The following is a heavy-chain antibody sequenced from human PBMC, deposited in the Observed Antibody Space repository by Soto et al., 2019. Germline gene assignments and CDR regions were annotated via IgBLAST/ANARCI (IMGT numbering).Heavy chain of an antibody. D-gene: IGHD4-4*01. CDR3: AREGSTVTTNWFDP. Sequence: SETLSLTCAVSGGSISSGGYSWSWIRQPPGKGLEWIGYIYHSGSTYYNPSLKSRVTISVDRSKNQFSLKLRSVTAADTAVYYCAREGSTVTTNWFDPWGQGTLVTVSS. V-gene: IGHV4-30-2*01. J-gene: IGHJ5*02. CDR2: IYHSGST. CDR1: GGSISSGGYS.